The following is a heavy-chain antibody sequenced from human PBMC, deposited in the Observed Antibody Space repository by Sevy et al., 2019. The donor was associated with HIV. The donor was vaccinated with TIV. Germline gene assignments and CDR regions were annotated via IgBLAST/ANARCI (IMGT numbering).Heavy chain of an antibody. J-gene: IGHJ4*02. CDR2: ISWNSGRI. D-gene: IGHD2-2*01. V-gene: IGHV3-9*01. Sequence: GGSLRLSCAASGFIFDDYAMHWVRQAPGKGLEWVSGISWNSGRIDYAESVKGRFTISRDNAKNSLYLQMNSLRAEDTALYYCAKGPGGVVGYYFDYWGQGTLVTVSS. CDR1: GFIFDDYA. CDR3: AKGPGGVVGYYFDY.